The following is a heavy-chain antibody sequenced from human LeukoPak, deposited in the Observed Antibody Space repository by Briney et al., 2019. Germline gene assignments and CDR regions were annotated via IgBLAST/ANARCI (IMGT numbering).Heavy chain of an antibody. CDR3: ARDGSGSYYGY. Sequence: PGGSLRLSCAASGFTFSGYWMSWARQPPGKGLEWVPNIKQDGSERNYVDSVKGRFTISRDNAKNSLYLQMNSLRAEDTAVYYCARDGSGSYYGYWGQGTLVTVSS. J-gene: IGHJ4*02. D-gene: IGHD1-26*01. CDR2: IKQDGSER. CDR1: GFTFSGYW. V-gene: IGHV3-7*01.